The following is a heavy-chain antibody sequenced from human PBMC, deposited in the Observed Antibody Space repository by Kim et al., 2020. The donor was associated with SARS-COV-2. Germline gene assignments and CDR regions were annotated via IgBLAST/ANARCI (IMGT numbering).Heavy chain of an antibody. Sequence: GGSLRLSCAASGFTFSSYGMHWVRQAPGKGLEWVAVIWYDGSNKYYADSVKGRFTISRDNSKNTLYLQMNSLRAEDTAVYYCAKGIVGANPYYYYGMNVWGQGTTVTVSS. CDR3: AKGIVGANPYYYYGMNV. D-gene: IGHD1-26*01. J-gene: IGHJ6*02. CDR2: IWYDGSNK. CDR1: GFTFSSYG. V-gene: IGHV3-33*06.